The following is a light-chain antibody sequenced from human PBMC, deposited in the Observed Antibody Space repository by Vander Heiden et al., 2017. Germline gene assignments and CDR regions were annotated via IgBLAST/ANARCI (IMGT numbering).Light chain of an antibody. V-gene: IGKV3-20*01. CDR3: QQYDKLPLT. Sequence: VFTQSPGTLSLSPGQRATLSCRASQSLSRNFLAWYQQKPGQSPRLLIYGASNRAAGTPDRFSGSGSGTAFTLTISRLEPEDFAVYFCQQYDKLPLTFGGGTKVDLK. CDR2: GAS. CDR1: QSLSRNF. J-gene: IGKJ4*01.